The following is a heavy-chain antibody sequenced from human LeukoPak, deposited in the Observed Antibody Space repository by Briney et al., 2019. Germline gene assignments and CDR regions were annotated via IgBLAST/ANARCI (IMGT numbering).Heavy chain of an antibody. CDR1: GGSISSSSYH. CDR3: ARGSDTAAGLY. CDR2: IYYSGST. J-gene: IGHJ4*02. D-gene: IGHD6-13*01. Sequence: SETLSLTCTVSGGSISSSSYHWGWIRQPPGKGLEWIGSIYYSGSTYYNPSLKSRVTISVDTSKNQFSLKLSSVTAADTAVYYCARGSDTAAGLYWGQGTLVTVSS. V-gene: IGHV4-39*01.